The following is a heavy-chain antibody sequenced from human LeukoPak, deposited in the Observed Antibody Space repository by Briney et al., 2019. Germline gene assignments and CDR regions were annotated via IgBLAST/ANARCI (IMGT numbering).Heavy chain of an antibody. Sequence: SETLSLTCAVYGGSFSGYYWSWIRQPPGKGLEWIGEINHSGSTNYNPSLKSRVTISVDTSKNQFSLKLSSVTAADTAVYYCATSYYDSSGYYYVGGQGTLVAVSS. D-gene: IGHD3-22*01. CDR1: GGSFSGYY. J-gene: IGHJ4*02. CDR2: INHSGST. V-gene: IGHV4-34*01. CDR3: ATSYYDSSGYYYV.